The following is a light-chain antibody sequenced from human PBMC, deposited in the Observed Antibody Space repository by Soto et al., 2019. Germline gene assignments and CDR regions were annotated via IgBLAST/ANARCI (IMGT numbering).Light chain of an antibody. CDR1: NSNIGGDT. J-gene: IGLJ2*01. CDR3: ATWDDSLKTVV. V-gene: IGLV1-44*01. CDR2: NND. Sequence: QSVLTQPPSASETPGQRVTISCSGGNSNIGGDTVNWYQKLPGTGPKLLLYNNDPRPSGVPARFSGSKSGTSASLAISGLQSEDEAHYYCATWDDSLKTVVFGGGTKLTVL.